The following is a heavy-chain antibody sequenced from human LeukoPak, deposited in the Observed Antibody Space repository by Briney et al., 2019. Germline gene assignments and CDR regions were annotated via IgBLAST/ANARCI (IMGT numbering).Heavy chain of an antibody. CDR1: GYTFTSYY. CDR3: ARDRWVGPTEGGDY. J-gene: IGHJ4*02. D-gene: IGHD1-26*01. Sequence: ASVKVSCKASGYTFTSYYMHWVRQAPGQGLEWMGIINPSGGSTSYAQKFQGRVTMTRDTSTSTVYMELSRLRSEDTAVYSCARDRWVGPTEGGDYWGQGNLFTVSS. V-gene: IGHV1-46*01. CDR2: INPSGGST.